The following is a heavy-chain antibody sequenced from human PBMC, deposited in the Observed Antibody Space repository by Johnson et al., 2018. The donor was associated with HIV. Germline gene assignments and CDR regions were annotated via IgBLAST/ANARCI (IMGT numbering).Heavy chain of an antibody. CDR1: GFTFSSYA. V-gene: IGHV3-7*05. D-gene: IGHD3-10*01. CDR3: ARAQGVLVWFRELLFDAFDI. Sequence: VQLVESGGGVVQPGRSLRLSCAASGFTFSSYAMHWVRQAPGKGLEWVANIKQDGSEKYYVDSVKGRFTISRDNAKNSLYLQMNSLRAEDTAVYYCARAQGVLVWFRELLFDAFDIWGRGTMVTVSS. CDR2: IKQDGSEK. J-gene: IGHJ3*02.